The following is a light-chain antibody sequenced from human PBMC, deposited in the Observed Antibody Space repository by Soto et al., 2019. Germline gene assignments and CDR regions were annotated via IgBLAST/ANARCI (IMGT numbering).Light chain of an antibody. CDR1: QSVNYN. CDR3: QQYNNWPPTWT. J-gene: IGKJ1*01. CDR2: GAS. Sequence: EIVMTQSPATLSVSPGERATLSCRAIQSVNYNLAWYQQKPGQAPRLLIYGASTRATGIPARFSGSGSGTEFTLTISSLQSEDFAVYYCQQYNNWPPTWTFGQGTKVDIK. V-gene: IGKV3-15*01.